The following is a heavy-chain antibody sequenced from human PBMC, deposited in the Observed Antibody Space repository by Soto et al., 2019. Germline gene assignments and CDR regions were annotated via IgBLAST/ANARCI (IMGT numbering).Heavy chain of an antibody. V-gene: IGHV4-59*01. D-gene: IGHD3-22*01. CDR2: IYYSGNT. CDR3: ARAADYYESSGAYYGCFDH. Sequence: SETLSLTCTVSGGSISGYYWNWIRQPPGKGLEWIGYIYYSGNTNYSPSLKSRVTISVDTSKKQFSLKLSSVTAADTAVYYCARAADYYESSGAYYGCFDHWGQGTLVTVS. J-gene: IGHJ4*02. CDR1: GGSISGYY.